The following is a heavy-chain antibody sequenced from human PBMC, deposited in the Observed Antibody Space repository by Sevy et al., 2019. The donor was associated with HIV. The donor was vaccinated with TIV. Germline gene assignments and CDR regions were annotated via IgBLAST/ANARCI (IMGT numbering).Heavy chain of an antibody. Sequence: GGSLRLSCAASGFTFSSYWMSWVRQAPGKGLEWVANIKQDGSEKYYVDSVKGRFTISRDNAKNSLYLQMNSLRAEDTAVYYCARDQGNMGIYYYYGMDVWGQGTTVTVSS. CDR3: ARDQGNMGIYYYYGMDV. CDR1: GFTFSSYW. CDR2: IKQDGSEK. D-gene: IGHD7-27*01. J-gene: IGHJ6*02. V-gene: IGHV3-7*01.